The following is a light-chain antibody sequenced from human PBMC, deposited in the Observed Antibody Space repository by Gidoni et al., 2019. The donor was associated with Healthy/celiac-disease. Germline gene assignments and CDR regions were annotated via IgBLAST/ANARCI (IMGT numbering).Light chain of an antibody. CDR2: PAY. Sequence: DLQRTESPFSRSASVGDRVSITCRASQSMSSDPHWYQQKPGKAPKLLICPAYSLQSGVPSRLSGSGSGTDFTLTISSLQPEDIATYNCQQSYSTRYTLGQGTKLEIK. V-gene: IGKV1-39*01. CDR1: QSMSSD. CDR3: QQSYSTRYT. J-gene: IGKJ2*01.